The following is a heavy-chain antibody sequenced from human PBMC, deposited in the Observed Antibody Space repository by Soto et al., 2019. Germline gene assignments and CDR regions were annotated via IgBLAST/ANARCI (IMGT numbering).Heavy chain of an antibody. V-gene: IGHV5-10-1*01. CDR1: GYSFTSYW. CDR3: ASQPGMAAAGLDY. D-gene: IGHD6-13*01. CDR2: IDPSDSYT. Sequence: GESLKISCKGSGYSFTSYWISWVRQMPGKGLEWMGRIDPSDSYTNYSPSFQGHVTISADKSISTAYLQWSSLKASDTAMYYCASQPGMAAAGLDYWGQGTLVTVSS. J-gene: IGHJ4*02.